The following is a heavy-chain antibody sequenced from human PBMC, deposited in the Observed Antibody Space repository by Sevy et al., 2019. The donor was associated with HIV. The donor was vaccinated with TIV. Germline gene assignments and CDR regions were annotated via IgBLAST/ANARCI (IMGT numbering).Heavy chain of an antibody. CDR1: GFAFSDYY. V-gene: IGHV3-11*01. J-gene: IGHJ3*02. CDR3: ARDDSFDM. CDR2: ISETGDII. Sequence: GGSLRLSCAASGFAFSDYYMSWIRQAPGKGLEWLSYISETGDIINYANSVKGRFTMSRDNAKNSVFLQVNRLRAEDTAMYYCARDDSFDMWGQGTMVTVSS.